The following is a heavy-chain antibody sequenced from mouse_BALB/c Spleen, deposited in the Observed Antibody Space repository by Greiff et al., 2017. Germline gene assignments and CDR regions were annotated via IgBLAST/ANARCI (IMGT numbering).Heavy chain of an antibody. J-gene: IGHJ4*01. D-gene: IGHD2-4*01. Sequence: VQLQQSGPELVKPGASVKISCKASGYAFSSSWMNWVKQRPGQGLEWIGRIYPGDGDTNYNGKFKGKATLTADKSSSTAYMQLSSLTSVDSAVYFCARHDYDVGAMDDWGQGTSVTVSS. V-gene: IGHV1-82*01. CDR3: ARHDYDVGAMDD. CDR1: GYAFSSSW. CDR2: IYPGDGDT.